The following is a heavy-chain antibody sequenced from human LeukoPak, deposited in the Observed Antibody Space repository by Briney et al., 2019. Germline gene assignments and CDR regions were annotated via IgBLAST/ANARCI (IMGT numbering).Heavy chain of an antibody. CDR2: IIPILGIA. CDR1: GGTFSSYA. D-gene: IGHD4-23*01. V-gene: IGHV1-69*04. J-gene: IGHJ5*02. Sequence: GASVKVSCKASGGTFSSYAISWVRQAPGQGLEWMGRIIPILGIANYAQKFQGRVTITADKSTSTAYMGLSSLRSEDTAVYYCARGTYGGNSGWFDPWGQGTLVTVSS. CDR3: ARGTYGGNSGWFDP.